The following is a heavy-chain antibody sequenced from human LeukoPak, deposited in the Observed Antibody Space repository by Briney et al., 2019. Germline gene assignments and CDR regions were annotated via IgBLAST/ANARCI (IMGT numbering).Heavy chain of an antibody. V-gene: IGHV4-4*07. J-gene: IGHJ4*02. CDR1: GASISSYY. D-gene: IGHD3-22*01. CDR3: ARDIYYEGSGYTFDY. Sequence: PSETVSLTCTVSGASISSYYWSWIRQPAGKGLEWIGRIYASGTTNYNPSLKSRVTMSVDTSKDQFSLNLSSVTAADTAMYYCARDIYYEGSGYTFDYWGQGTLVTVSS. CDR2: IYASGTT.